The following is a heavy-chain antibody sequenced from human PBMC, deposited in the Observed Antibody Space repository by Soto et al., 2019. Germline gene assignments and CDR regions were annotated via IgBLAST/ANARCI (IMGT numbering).Heavy chain of an antibody. Sequence: QVQLVQSGAEVKKPGSSVKVSCKASGGTFSSYAISWVRQAPGQGLEWMGGIIPISGTANYAQKFQGRVTITADESTSTAYIALSSLRSEYKAVYYCARAQGSSTSLEIYYYYCYGMDVWGQGTMVTVSS. CDR1: GGTFSSYA. J-gene: IGHJ6*02. CDR3: ARAQGSSTSLEIYYYYCYGMDV. CDR2: IIPISGTA. V-gene: IGHV1-69*01. D-gene: IGHD2-2*01.